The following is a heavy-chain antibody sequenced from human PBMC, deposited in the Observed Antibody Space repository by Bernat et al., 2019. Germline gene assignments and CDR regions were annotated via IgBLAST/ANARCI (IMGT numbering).Heavy chain of an antibody. Sequence: EVQLVESGGGLVKPGGSQSLSCAASGFPFSGYGMNCVRQAPGTGLEWVSSITSHSSYIDYADSLKGRFTISRDNAKSSLYLQMNSLRAEDTAVYYCARDKSGSYYGAIDYWGQGTLLTVSS. J-gene: IGHJ4*02. CDR2: ITSHSSYI. CDR1: GFPFSGYG. D-gene: IGHD1-26*01. CDR3: ARDKSGSYYGAIDY. V-gene: IGHV3-21*01.